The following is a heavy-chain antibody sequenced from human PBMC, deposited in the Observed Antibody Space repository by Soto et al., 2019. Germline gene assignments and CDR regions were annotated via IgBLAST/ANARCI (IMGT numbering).Heavy chain of an antibody. Sequence: EVHLVESGGGLVQPGGSLRLSCAASGFTFSNYWMRWVRQAPVKGLEWVATITHDGGEQYYMDSVKGRFIISRDNAKNSLYLQLNSLRADDTAVYYCGTNVRGRSFDYWGRGTLVTVSS. D-gene: IGHD2-8*01. CDR3: GTNVRGRSFDY. CDR2: ITHDGGEQ. V-gene: IGHV3-7*05. J-gene: IGHJ4*02. CDR1: GFTFSNYW.